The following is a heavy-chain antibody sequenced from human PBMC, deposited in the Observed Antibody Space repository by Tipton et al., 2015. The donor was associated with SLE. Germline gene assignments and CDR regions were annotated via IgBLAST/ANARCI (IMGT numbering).Heavy chain of an antibody. CDR1: GASISTYY. V-gene: IGHV4-39*07. CDR2: VYYTGNT. J-gene: IGHJ4*02. Sequence: TLSLTCSVSGASISTYYWGWIRQPPGKGLEWVGTVYYTGNTFYNPSLKSRVTISVDTSKNQFSLTLSSVTAADTAVYYCARDRDSSTTYDYWGQGTLVTVSS. D-gene: IGHD2-2*01. CDR3: ARDRDSSTTYDY.